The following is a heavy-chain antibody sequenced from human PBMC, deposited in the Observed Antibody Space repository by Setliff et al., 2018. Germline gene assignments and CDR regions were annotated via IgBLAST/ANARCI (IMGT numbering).Heavy chain of an antibody. J-gene: IGHJ4*02. CDR3: GTRDCRTTGCYNGYIES. V-gene: IGHV3-11*04. D-gene: IGHD2-2*02. CDR1: GFMFGDYV. CDR2: ISGSVNTI. Sequence: AGGSLRLSCRASGFMFGDYVMSWFRQAPGKGLEWVSYISGSVNTIYYADSVKGRFTISRDNAKNSLYLQMNSLRAEDTAVYFCGTRDCRTTGCYNGYIESWGQGALVTVSS.